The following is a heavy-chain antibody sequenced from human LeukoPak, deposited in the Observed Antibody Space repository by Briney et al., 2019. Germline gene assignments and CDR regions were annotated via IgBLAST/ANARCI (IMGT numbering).Heavy chain of an antibody. CDR2: ISSSSSYI. D-gene: IGHD7-27*01. CDR1: GFTFSSYS. CDR3: ARTSLTRGFFDY. Sequence: NPGGSLRLSCAASGFTFSSYSMNWVRQAPGKGLEWVSSISSSSSYIYYADSVKGRFTISRDNAKNSLYLQMNRLRAEDTAVYYCARTSLTRGFFDYWGQGTLVTVSS. J-gene: IGHJ4*02. V-gene: IGHV3-21*01.